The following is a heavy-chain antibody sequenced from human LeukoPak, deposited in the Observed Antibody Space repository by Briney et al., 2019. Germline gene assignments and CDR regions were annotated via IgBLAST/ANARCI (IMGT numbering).Heavy chain of an antibody. CDR1: GGSISSSSYY. J-gene: IGHJ5*02. V-gene: IGHV4-39*07. CDR2: IYYSGST. Sequence: KPSETLSLTCTVSGGSISSSSYYWGWIRQPPGKGLEWIGSIYYSGSTYYNPSLKSRVTISVDTSKNQFSLKLSSLTAADTAVYYCARAPLTSWFDPWGQGTLVTVSS. D-gene: IGHD2/OR15-2a*01. CDR3: ARAPLTSWFDP.